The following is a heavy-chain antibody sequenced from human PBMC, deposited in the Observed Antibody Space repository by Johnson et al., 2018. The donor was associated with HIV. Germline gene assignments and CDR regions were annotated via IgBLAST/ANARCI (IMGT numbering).Heavy chain of an antibody. CDR3: AKGTHYSDSSGYWSNDAFDI. D-gene: IGHD3-22*01. CDR1: GFTFSSYG. CDR2: ISYDESNK. Sequence: QVQLVESGGGVAQPGRSLRLSCAASGFTFSSYGMHWVRQAPGKGLEWVAVISYDESNKYYADSVKGRFTISRDNSKNTLYLQMNSLRAEDTAVYYCAKGTHYSDSSGYWSNDAFDIWGQGTRVTVSS. J-gene: IGHJ3*02. V-gene: IGHV3-30*18.